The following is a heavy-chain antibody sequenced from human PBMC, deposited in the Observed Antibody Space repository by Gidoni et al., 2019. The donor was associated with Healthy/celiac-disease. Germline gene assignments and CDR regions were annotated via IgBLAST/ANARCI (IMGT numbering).Heavy chain of an antibody. Sequence: QVQLQQWGAGLLKPSEALSLTCAADGGSFRGYYWSWSRQPPGKGLEWIGEINHSGSTNYNPSLKCRVTISVDTSKNQFSLKLGSVTAADTAVYYCARGLGTYSSGWGQGTMVTVSS. CDR3: ARGLGTYSSG. J-gene: IGHJ3*01. V-gene: IGHV4-34*01. CDR2: INHSGST. D-gene: IGHD6-19*01. CDR1: GGSFRGYY.